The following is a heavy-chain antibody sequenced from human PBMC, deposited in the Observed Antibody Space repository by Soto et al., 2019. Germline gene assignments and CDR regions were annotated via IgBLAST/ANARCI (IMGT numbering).Heavy chain of an antibody. V-gene: IGHV4-59*08. CDR3: ARSQQYSQH. J-gene: IGHJ1*01. Sequence: SETLSLTCTVSGGSISNYYWSWIRQPPGKGLEWIGYIYYSGSTNYNPSLKSRVTISVDTSKNQFSLDLTSVTAADTAVYYCARSQQYSQHWGPGTLVTVSS. CDR2: IYYSGST. CDR1: GGSISNYY.